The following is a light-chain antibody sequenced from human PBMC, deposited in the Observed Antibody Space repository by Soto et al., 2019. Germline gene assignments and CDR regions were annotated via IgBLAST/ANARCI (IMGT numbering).Light chain of an antibody. CDR1: QSVGSL. Sequence: EIGLTQSPASLSVSTGDRATLSCRASQSVGSLLAWYQQKPGQAPRLLLYGASIRATGIPDRFSGSESGTDYTLTISRLEPADFAVYYRQYYGSSSTFGQGTKVDI. CDR2: GAS. CDR3: QYYGSSST. J-gene: IGKJ1*01. V-gene: IGKV3-20*01.